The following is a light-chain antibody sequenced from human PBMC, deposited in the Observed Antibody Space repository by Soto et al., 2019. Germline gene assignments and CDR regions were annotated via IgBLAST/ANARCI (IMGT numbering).Light chain of an antibody. CDR3: QQRSNWPPIT. Sequence: ENVLTPSPSTLSLSPGERATPSCTASQSVSNNYLAWNQQKPGQAPRLLIYGASTRATGIPDRFSGSGSGTDFTLTISSLEPEDFAVYYCQQRSNWPPITFGQGTRLEIK. V-gene: IGKV3D-20*02. CDR2: GAS. CDR1: QSVSNNY. J-gene: IGKJ5*01.